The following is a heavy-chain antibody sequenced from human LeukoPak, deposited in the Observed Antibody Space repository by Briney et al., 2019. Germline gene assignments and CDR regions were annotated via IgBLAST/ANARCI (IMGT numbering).Heavy chain of an antibody. CDR2: IRSKANSYAT. Sequence: GGSLRLSCAASGFTFSGSAMRWVRQASGKGLEWVGRIRSKANSYATAYAASVKGRFTISRDDSKNTAYLQMNSLKTEDTAVYYCTRRPVGYCSSTSCYYGMDVWGQGTTVTVSS. D-gene: IGHD2-2*01. J-gene: IGHJ6*02. CDR1: GFTFSGSA. V-gene: IGHV3-73*01. CDR3: TRRPVGYCSSTSCYYGMDV.